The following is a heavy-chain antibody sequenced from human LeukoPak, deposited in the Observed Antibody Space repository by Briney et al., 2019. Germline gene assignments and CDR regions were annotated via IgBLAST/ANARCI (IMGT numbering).Heavy chain of an antibody. V-gene: IGHV1-69*13. CDR3: ARESYVVVTASLYYYYGMDV. J-gene: IGHJ6*02. CDR2: IIPIFGTA. Sequence: SVKVSCKATGGTFSSYAISWVRQAPGQGLEWMGGIIPIFGTANYAQKFQGRVTITADESTSTAYMELSSLRSEDTAVYYCARESYVVVTASLYYYYGMDVWGQGTTVTVSS. CDR1: GGTFSSYA. D-gene: IGHD2-21*02.